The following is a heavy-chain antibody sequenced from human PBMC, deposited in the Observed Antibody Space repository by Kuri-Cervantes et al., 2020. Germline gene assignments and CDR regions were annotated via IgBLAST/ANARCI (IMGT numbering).Heavy chain of an antibody. CDR3: TRPKSSDYYDSSGYHDAFDI. CDR1: GFTFSGSA. V-gene: IGHV3-73*01. D-gene: IGHD3-22*01. Sequence: GGSLRLSCAASGFTFSGSAMHWVRQASGKGLEWVGRIRSKANSYATAYAASVKGRFTISRDDSKNTAYLQMNSLKTEDTAVYYCTRPKSSDYYDSSGYHDAFDIWGQGTMVTVSS. J-gene: IGHJ3*02. CDR2: IRSKANSYAT.